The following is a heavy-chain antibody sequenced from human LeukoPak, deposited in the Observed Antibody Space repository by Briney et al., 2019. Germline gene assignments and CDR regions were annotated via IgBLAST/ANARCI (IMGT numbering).Heavy chain of an antibody. CDR3: ARGSTYYDSSGQVPFDY. V-gene: IGHV3-48*01. J-gene: IGHJ4*02. CDR1: GFTFSTYS. CDR2: ISSSSSTI. Sequence: GGSLRLSCAASGFTFSTYSMNWVRQAPGKGLEGVSYISSSSSTIYYADSVKGRFTISRDNAKNSLYLQMNSLRAEDTAVYYCARGSTYYDSSGQVPFDYWGQGTLVTVSS. D-gene: IGHD3-22*01.